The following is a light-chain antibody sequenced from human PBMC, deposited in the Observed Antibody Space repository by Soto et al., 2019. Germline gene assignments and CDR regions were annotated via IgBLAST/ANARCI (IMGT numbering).Light chain of an antibody. Sequence: DIVVTQSPATLSASPGERVTLSCRASQFVSSRLAWYQQRPGQVPRLLIYDTSTRAPGISARFSGSGPGTEFTLPFTSLQSEDFAVYYCQEYTQWPPGMFGPGTTVDI. J-gene: IGKJ3*01. CDR1: QFVSSR. CDR3: QEYTQWPPGM. V-gene: IGKV3-15*01. CDR2: DTS.